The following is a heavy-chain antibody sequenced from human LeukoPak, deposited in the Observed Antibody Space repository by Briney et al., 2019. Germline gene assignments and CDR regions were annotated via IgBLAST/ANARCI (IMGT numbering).Heavy chain of an antibody. CDR3: ARGSRRLRYCSSTSCSNAEYFQH. CDR2: INHSGST. J-gene: IGHJ1*01. CDR1: GGSFGGYY. V-gene: IGHV4-34*01. Sequence: SETLSLTCAVYGGSFGGYYWSWIRQPPGNGLEWIGEINHSGSTNYNPSLKSRVTISVDTSKNQCSPQLSSVPAADTAVYYCARGSRRLRYCSSTSCSNAEYFQHWGQGTLVTLSS. D-gene: IGHD2-2*01.